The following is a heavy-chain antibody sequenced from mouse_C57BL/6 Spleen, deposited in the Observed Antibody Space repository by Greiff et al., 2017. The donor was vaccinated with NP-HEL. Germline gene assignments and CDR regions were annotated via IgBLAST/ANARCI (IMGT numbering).Heavy chain of an antibody. Sequence: DVKLQESGPALVKPSQTVSLTCTVTGYSITNGNHWWNWIRQDSGSKLEWIGYISSSGSTDSNQSLKSRISITRDTSKNQLFLQLNSVTTEDIATYYCARRAYGSSYWYFDVWGTGTTVTVSS. CDR1: GYSITNGNHW. D-gene: IGHD1-1*01. CDR2: ISSSGST. V-gene: IGHV3-4*01. J-gene: IGHJ1*03. CDR3: ARRAYGSSYWYFDV.